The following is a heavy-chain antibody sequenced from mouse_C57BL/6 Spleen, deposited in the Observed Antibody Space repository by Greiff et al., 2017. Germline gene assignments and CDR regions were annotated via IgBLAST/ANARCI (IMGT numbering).Heavy chain of an antibody. D-gene: IGHD4-1*01. Sequence: EVKLQQSGPELVKPGASVKISCKASGYTFTDYYMNWVKQSHGKSLEWIGDINPNNGGTSYNQKFKGKATLTVDKSSSTAYMELRSLTSEDSAVYYCARWGLTGPDYWGQGTTLTVSS. CDR1: GYTFTDYY. J-gene: IGHJ2*01. CDR2: INPNNGGT. CDR3: ARWGLTGPDY. V-gene: IGHV1-26*01.